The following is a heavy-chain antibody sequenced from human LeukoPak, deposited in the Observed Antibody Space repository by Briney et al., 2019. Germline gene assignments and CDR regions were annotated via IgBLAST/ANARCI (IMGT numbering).Heavy chain of an antibody. CDR2: IYYSGST. CDR3: AREGYGSARDAFDI. Sequence: PSQTLSLTCTVSGGSISSGDYYWSWIRQPPGKGLEWIGYIYYSGSTNYNPSLKSRVTISVDTSKNQFSLKLSSVTAADTAVYYCAREGYGSARDAFDIWGQGTMVTVSS. V-gene: IGHV4-61*08. J-gene: IGHJ3*02. D-gene: IGHD4-17*01. CDR1: GGSISSGDYY.